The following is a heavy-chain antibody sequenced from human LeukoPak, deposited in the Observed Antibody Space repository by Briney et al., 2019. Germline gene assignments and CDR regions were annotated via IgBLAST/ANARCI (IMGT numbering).Heavy chain of an antibody. CDR3: ARERDGFPDYYYYYMDV. D-gene: IGHD5-24*01. CDR1: GFTFSSYW. Sequence: PGGSLRLSCAASGFTFSSYWMSSVRQAPGKGLEWVANIKQDGSEIYYVDSVKGRFTISRDNAKNSLYLQMNSLRAEDTAVYYCARERDGFPDYYYYYMDVWGKGTTVTVSS. J-gene: IGHJ6*03. V-gene: IGHV3-7*01. CDR2: IKQDGSEI.